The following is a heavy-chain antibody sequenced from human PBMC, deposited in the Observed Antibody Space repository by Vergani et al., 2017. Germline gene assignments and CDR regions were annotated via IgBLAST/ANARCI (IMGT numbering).Heavy chain of an antibody. CDR3: AKGTLSSPYGGYFDY. CDR1: GFTFDDYA. Sequence: EVQLVESGGGLVQPGRSLRLSCAASGFTFDDYAMHWVRQAPGKGLGWVTGISWNSGSIGYADSVKGRFTISRDNAKNSLYLQMNSLRAEDTALYYCAKGTLSSPYGGYFDYWGQGTLVTVSS. CDR2: ISWNSGSI. J-gene: IGHJ4*02. D-gene: IGHD4-17*01. V-gene: IGHV3-9*01.